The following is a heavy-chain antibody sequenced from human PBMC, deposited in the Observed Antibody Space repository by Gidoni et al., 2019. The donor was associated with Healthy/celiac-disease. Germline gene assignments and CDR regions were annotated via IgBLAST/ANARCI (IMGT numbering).Heavy chain of an antibody. D-gene: IGHD5-18*01. CDR3: ARNLGRTAMVTWAPDY. CDR1: GFTFSRCW. J-gene: IGHJ4*02. CDR2: INSDGSST. Sequence: VQLVYSGGGLVQPRGSVRLAGAAAGFTFSRCWMHWVRQAPGKGLVWVSRINSDGSSTSYADSVKGRFTISRDNAKNTLYLQMNSLRAEDTAVYYCARNLGRTAMVTWAPDYWGQGTLVTVSS. V-gene: IGHV3-74*02.